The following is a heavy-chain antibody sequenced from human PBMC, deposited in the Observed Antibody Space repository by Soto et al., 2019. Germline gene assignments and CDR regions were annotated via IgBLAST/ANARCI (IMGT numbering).Heavy chain of an antibody. CDR3: ARGSPLRCSGGSCYGYYYYYYGMDV. CDR1: GYTFTSYA. D-gene: IGHD2-15*01. J-gene: IGHJ6*02. V-gene: IGHV1-3*01. Sequence: PVASVKVSCKASGYTFTSYAMHWVRQAPGQRLEWMGWINAGNGNTKYSQKFQGRVTITRDTSASTAYMELSSLRSEDTAVYYCARGSPLRCSGGSCYGYYYYYYGMDVWGQGTTVTVSS. CDR2: INAGNGNT.